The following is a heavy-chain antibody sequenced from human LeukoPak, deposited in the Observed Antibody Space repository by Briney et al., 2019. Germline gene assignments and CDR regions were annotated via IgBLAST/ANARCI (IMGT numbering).Heavy chain of an antibody. D-gene: IGHD3-22*01. CDR3: TTAATDDSSGYPDY. CDR1: GFTFSNAW. Sequence: GGSLRLSCAASGFTFSNAWMSWVRQAPGKGLEWVGRIKSKTDGGTTDYAAPVKGRLTISRDDSKNTLYLQMNSLKTEDTAVYYCTTAATDDSSGYPDYWGQGTLVTVSS. CDR2: IKSKTDGGTT. V-gene: IGHV3-15*01. J-gene: IGHJ4*02.